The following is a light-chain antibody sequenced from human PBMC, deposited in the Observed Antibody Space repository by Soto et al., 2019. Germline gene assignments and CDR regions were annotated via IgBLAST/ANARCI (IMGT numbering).Light chain of an antibody. J-gene: IGLJ1*01. Sequence: QSALTQPASVSGSPGQSITISCTGTRSDGGGYNYVSWYQQHPGKAPKLMIYDVSNRPSGVSNRFSGSKSGNTASLTISGLQAEDEADYYCSSYTSSSTPWVFGTGTKVTVL. CDR2: DVS. CDR1: RSDGGGYNY. CDR3: SSYTSSSTPWV. V-gene: IGLV2-14*01.